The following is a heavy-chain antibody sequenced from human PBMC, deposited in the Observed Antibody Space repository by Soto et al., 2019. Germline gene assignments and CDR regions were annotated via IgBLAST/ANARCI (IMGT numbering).Heavy chain of an antibody. CDR1: GFTFDDYT. CDR2: INWDSSKT. J-gene: IGHJ4*02. CDR3: VKEAGTIYFEH. Sequence: AGGSLRLSCAASGFTFDDYTIHWVRQAPGKGLEWVSLINWDSSKTYYADSVKGRFAITRDNSKNSLFLQMSSLRTEDTALYYCVKEAGTIYFEHWGQGALVTVSS. V-gene: IGHV3-43*01. D-gene: IGHD6-19*01.